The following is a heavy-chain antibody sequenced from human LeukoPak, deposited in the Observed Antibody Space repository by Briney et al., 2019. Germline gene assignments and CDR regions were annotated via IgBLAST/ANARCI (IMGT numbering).Heavy chain of an antibody. J-gene: IGHJ6*03. CDR3: ARRVLGSGSRQPYYYYYYMDV. D-gene: IGHD3-10*01. V-gene: IGHV5-51*01. CDR2: IYPGDSDT. Sequence: GESLKISCKGSGYSFTSYWIGWVRQMPGKGLEWMGIIYPGDSDTRYSPSFQGQVTISADKSISTAYLQWSSLKASDTAMYYCARRVLGSGSRQPYYYYYYMDVWGKGTTVTVSS. CDR1: GYSFTSYW.